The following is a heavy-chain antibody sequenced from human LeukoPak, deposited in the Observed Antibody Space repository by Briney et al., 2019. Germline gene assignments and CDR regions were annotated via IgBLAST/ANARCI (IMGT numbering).Heavy chain of an antibody. D-gene: IGHD3-22*01. J-gene: IGHJ6*03. CDR2: LSGSGGTT. CDR3: AKDRGSSGYYPRDSMDV. V-gene: IGHV3-23*01. Sequence: RGSLRLSCVASSGFTFSSFGMSWVRLAPGRGLEWVSALSGSGGTTYYADSVKGRFTISRDNSKNTLYLQMNSLRADDTAVYYCAKDRGSSGYYPRDSMDVWGKGTTVTISS. CDR1: SGFTFSSFG.